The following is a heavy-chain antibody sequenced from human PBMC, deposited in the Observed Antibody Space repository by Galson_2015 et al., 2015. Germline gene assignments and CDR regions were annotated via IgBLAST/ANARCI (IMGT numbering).Heavy chain of an antibody. CDR3: ARGGMGDLDFDY. CDR1: GFTVSNNY. CDR2: IYSGGST. V-gene: IGHV3-66*02. Sequence: SLRLSCATSGFTVSNNYMSWVRQAPGKGLEWVSVIYSGGSTHYADSVKGRFTISRDNSKNTLYLQMNSLRTEDTAVYYCARGGMGDLDFDYWGQGTLVTVSS. J-gene: IGHJ4*02. D-gene: IGHD3-16*01.